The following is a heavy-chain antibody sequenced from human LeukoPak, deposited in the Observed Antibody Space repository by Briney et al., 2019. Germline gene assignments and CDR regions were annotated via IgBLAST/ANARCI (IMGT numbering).Heavy chain of an antibody. CDR1: GASISNYY. CDR2: IHTSGAS. CDR3: ARVGYSYVINDWSRTGLGAYPTKYYYHMDV. V-gene: IGHV4-4*09. Sequence: SETLSLTCTVSGASISNYYWSWIRQTPEKGLEWMGHIHTSGASRYYPSLESRLTLSIDTSRNHLSLKLTSVTAADTAVYFCARVGYSYVINDWSRTGLGAYPTKYYYHMDVWGKGTTVTVSS. D-gene: IGHD5-18*01. J-gene: IGHJ6*03.